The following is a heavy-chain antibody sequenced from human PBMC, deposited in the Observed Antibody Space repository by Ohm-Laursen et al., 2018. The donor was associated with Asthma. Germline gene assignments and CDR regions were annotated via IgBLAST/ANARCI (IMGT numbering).Heavy chain of an antibody. CDR3: AAQYYDILTGYTLDY. CDR2: ISGSGGST. Sequence: SLRLSCADYGFTFSSYAMSWVRQAPGKGLEWVSAISGSGGSTYYADSVKGRFTISRDNSKNTLYLQINSLRAEDTAVYYCAAQYYDILTGYTLDYWGQGTLVTVSS. V-gene: IGHV3-23*01. D-gene: IGHD3-9*01. CDR1: GFTFSSYA. J-gene: IGHJ4*02.